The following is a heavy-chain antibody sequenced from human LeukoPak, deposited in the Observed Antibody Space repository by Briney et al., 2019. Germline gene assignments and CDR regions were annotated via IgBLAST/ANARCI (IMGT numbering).Heavy chain of an antibody. J-gene: IGHJ4*02. Sequence: GGSLKLSCAASGFTFSGSAMHWVRQASGKGLEWVGRIRSKANSDATAYAASVRGRFTISRDDSKNTAYLQMNSLKTEDTAVYYCTRLGYCSGGSRYDDCWGQGTLVTVSS. CDR3: TRLGYCSGGSRYDDC. CDR1: GFTFSGSA. CDR2: IRSKANSDAT. D-gene: IGHD2-15*01. V-gene: IGHV3-73*01.